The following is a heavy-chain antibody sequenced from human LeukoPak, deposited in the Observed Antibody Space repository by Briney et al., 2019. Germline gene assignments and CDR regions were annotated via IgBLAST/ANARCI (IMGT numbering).Heavy chain of an antibody. J-gene: IGHJ6*03. CDR3: ARGYGNYYYYYYMDV. V-gene: IGHV4-38-2*02. Sequence: PSETLSLTCTVSGYSISSGYYWGWIRQPPGKGLEWIGSIYHSGSTYYNPSLKSRVTISVDTSKNQFSLKLSSVTAADTAVYYCARGYGNYYYYYYMDVWGKGTTVTISS. CDR2: IYHSGST. D-gene: IGHD3-16*01. CDR1: GYSISSGYY.